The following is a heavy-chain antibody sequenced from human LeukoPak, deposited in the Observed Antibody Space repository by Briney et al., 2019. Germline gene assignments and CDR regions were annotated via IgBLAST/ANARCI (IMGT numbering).Heavy chain of an antibody. CDR2: INPNSGGT. CDR3: AREGGTVTTYYYYYYMDV. Sequence: ASVKVSCKASGYTFTSYDINWVRQATGQGLEWMGWINPNSGGTNYAQKFQGRVTMTRDTSISTAYMELSRLRSDDTAVYYCAREGGTVTTYYYYYYMDVWGKGTTVTISS. V-gene: IGHV1-2*02. D-gene: IGHD4-17*01. J-gene: IGHJ6*03. CDR1: GYTFTSYD.